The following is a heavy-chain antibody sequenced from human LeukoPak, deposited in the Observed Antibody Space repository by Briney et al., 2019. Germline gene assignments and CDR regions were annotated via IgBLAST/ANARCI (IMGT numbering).Heavy chain of an antibody. CDR1: GGSISSYY. Sequence: SETLSLTCTVSGGSISSYYWSWIRQPPGKGLEWIGYIYYSGSTNYNPSLKSRVTISVDTSKNQFSLKLGSVTAADTAVYYCARQYYYYSHLDVWGQGTTVTVSS. CDR2: IYYSGST. V-gene: IGHV4-59*08. CDR3: ARQYYYYSHLDV. J-gene: IGHJ6*02.